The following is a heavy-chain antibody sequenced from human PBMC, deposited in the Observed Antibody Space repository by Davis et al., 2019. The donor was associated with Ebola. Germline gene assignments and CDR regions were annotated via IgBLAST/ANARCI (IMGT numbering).Heavy chain of an antibody. D-gene: IGHD1-1*01. CDR1: GYTFSNYA. Sequence: AASVKVSCKASGYTFSNYAINWVRQATRQGLERMRWMNPNSGDTGYAQKFQGRVTMTRNTSISTAYMELSSLRSEDTAVYYCAREGTGDGFIYYYGMDVWGQGTTVTVSS. V-gene: IGHV1-8*01. J-gene: IGHJ6*02. CDR3: AREGTGDGFIYYYGMDV. CDR2: MNPNSGDT.